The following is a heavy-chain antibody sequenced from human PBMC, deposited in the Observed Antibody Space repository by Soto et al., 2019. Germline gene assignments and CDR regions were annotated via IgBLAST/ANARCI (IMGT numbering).Heavy chain of an antibody. CDR2: IIPIFGTA. D-gene: IGHD3-22*01. V-gene: IGHV1-69*12. CDR1: GGTFSSYA. Sequence: QVQLVQSGAEVKKPGSSVKVSCKASGGTFSSYAISWVRQAPGQGLEWMGGIIPIFGTANYAQKFQGRVTITADESTSTAYMELNSLSAEDTAVYYCARAYYDSSGTAPFDYWGQGTLVTVSS. J-gene: IGHJ4*02. CDR3: ARAYYDSSGTAPFDY.